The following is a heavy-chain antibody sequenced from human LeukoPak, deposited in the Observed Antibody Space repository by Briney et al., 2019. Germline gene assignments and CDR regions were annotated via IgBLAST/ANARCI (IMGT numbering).Heavy chain of an antibody. V-gene: IGHV1-69*05. CDR1: GGTFSSYA. CDR2: IIPIFGTA. CDR3: ARDNPPALYSSGWYGNQGDY. J-gene: IGHJ4*02. Sequence: SVKVSCKASGGTFSSYAISWVRQAPGQGLEWMGRIIPIFGTANYAQKFQGRVTITTDESTSTAYMELRSLRSEDTAVYYCARDNPPALYSSGWYGNQGDYWGQGTLVTVSS. D-gene: IGHD6-19*01.